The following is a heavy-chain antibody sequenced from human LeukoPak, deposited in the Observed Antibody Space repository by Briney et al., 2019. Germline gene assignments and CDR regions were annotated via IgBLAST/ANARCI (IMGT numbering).Heavy chain of an antibody. CDR2: IDWTSHYI. D-gene: IGHD1-1*01. Sequence: GGSLRLSCAASGFSFSTYAMTWVRQAPGRGLEWVSAIDWTSHYIFYRDSVQGRFTTSRDNSRATLFLQMNSLTAEDSAVYYCAKNFAPGNAFYYFWGQGVLVTVSS. CDR1: GFSFSTYA. V-gene: IGHV3-23*01. CDR3: AKNFAPGNAFYYF. J-gene: IGHJ4*02.